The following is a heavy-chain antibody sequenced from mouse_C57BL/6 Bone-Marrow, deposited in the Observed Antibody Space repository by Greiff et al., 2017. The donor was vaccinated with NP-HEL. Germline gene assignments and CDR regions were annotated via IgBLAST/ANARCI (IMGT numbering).Heavy chain of an antibody. CDR1: GYTFTSYW. CDR3: ERRAYYRNYVGWYFDV. V-gene: IGHV1-7*01. Sequence: QVQLQQSGAELAKPGASVKLSCKASGYTFTSYWMHWVKQRPGQGLEWIGYINPSSGYTKYNQKFKDKATLTADKSSSTAYMQLSSLTYEDSAGYYCERRAYYRNYVGWYFDVWGTGTTVTVSS. J-gene: IGHJ1*03. D-gene: IGHD2-5*01. CDR2: INPSSGYT.